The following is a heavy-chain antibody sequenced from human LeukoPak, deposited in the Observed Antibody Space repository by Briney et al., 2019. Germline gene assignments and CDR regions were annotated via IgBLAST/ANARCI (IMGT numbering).Heavy chain of an antibody. CDR1: GFTFRTYG. J-gene: IGHJ6*03. CDR3: RYSTPSSLALNYYMDV. V-gene: IGHV3-7*01. CDR2: IKQDGSEK. Sequence: PGGSLRLSCAASGFTFRTYGIHWVRQAPGKGLEWVANIKQDGSEKYYVDSVKGRFTISRDNAKNSLYLQMNSLRAEDTAVYYCRYSTPSSLALNYYMDVWGKGTTVTVSS. D-gene: IGHD3-10*01.